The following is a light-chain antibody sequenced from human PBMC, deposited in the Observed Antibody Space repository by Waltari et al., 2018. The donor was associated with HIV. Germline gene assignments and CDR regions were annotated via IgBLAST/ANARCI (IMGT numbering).Light chain of an antibody. Sequence: QSALTQPASVSGSPGQSITISCTATSSDVGGYNYVSWYQQHPGKAPKLMIYDVRNRPSVVSNRFSGSKSGNTASLTISGLQAEDEADYYCSSYTSSSTRVFGGGTKLTVL. CDR1: SSDVGGYNY. J-gene: IGLJ3*02. CDR3: SSYTSSSTRV. CDR2: DVR. V-gene: IGLV2-14*03.